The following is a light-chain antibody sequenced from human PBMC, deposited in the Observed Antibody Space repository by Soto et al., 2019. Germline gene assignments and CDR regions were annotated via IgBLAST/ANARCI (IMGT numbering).Light chain of an antibody. V-gene: IGLV2-11*01. CDR3: CSYADGQTLA. CDR1: TSDVGGYEY. CDR2: HVV. J-gene: IGLJ2*01. Sequence: QSALTQPSSVSGSPGQSVTISCTGTTSDVGGYEYVSWYQQYPGKAPKLLIYHVVQRPSGVPDRFSASKSGTTASLFISGLQAEDEADYFCCSYADGQTLAFGGGTQLTVL.